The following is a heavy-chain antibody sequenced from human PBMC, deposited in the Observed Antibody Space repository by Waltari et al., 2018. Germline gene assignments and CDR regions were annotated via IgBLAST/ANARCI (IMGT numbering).Heavy chain of an antibody. CDR1: GGSISSYY. Sequence: QVQLQESGPGLVKPSETLSLTCTVSGGSISSYYWSWLRQPPGKGLEWIGYIYYSGSTTYNPSLKSRVTISVDTSKNQFSLKLSSVTAADTAVYYCARGPDYWGQGTLVTVSS. V-gene: IGHV4-59*01. J-gene: IGHJ4*02. CDR3: ARGPDY. CDR2: IYYSGST.